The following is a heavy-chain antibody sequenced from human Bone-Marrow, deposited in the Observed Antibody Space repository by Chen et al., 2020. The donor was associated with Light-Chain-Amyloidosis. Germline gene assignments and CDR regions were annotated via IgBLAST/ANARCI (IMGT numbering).Heavy chain of an antibody. CDR1: GYTFTASY. V-gene: IGHV1-2*02. J-gene: IGHJ4*02. Sequence: QVHLVQSAAEVKKPGASVRVSCKTSGYTFTASYMHWVRQAPGQGLEWMGWIHPHSGDTHSAQKFQGRVTMTTDTSTSTAYMELRSLRSDDTAVYYCARELAGITIFGVVTAPDYWGQGTLVTCLL. CDR2: IHPHSGDT. CDR3: ARELAGITIFGVVTAPDY. D-gene: IGHD3-3*01.